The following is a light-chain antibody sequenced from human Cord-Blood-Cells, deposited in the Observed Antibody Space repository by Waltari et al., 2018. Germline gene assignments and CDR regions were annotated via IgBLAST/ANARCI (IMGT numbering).Light chain of an antibody. CDR1: QSVSSSY. J-gene: IGKJ2*03. CDR3: QQYGSSPPYS. Sequence: EIVLTQSPGTLSLSPGERATLSCRARQSVSSSYLAWYQQKPGQAPRLLIYGASSRATGSPDRFSGSGSVTDFTRTISRLEPEDFAVYYCQQYGSSPPYSFGQGTKLEIK. CDR2: GAS. V-gene: IGKV3-20*01.